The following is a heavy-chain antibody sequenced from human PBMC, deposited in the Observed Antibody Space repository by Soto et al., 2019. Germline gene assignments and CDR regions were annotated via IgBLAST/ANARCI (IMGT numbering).Heavy chain of an antibody. Sequence: GESLKISCKGSGYDFMKYWIIWVRQMPGKGLEWMGRIDPTDSDTNYSPSFQGHVTISVDKSISTAFLQWSSLQASDTAIYYCARRSLTMPRTFNDMEVWGQGTTVTVSS. V-gene: IGHV5-10-1*01. CDR1: GYDFMKYW. CDR3: ARRSLTMPRTFNDMEV. D-gene: IGHD3-10*01. J-gene: IGHJ6*02. CDR2: IDPTDSDT.